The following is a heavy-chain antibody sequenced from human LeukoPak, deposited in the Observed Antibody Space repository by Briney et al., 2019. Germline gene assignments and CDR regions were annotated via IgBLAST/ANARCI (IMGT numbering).Heavy chain of an antibody. Sequence: PSQTLSLTCTVSGVSISSDGYYWSWIRQPAGKGLEWIGRFYTSGTTNYNPSLKSRVTISVDKSKNQFSLKLSSVTAADTAVYYCASTTGTVDYWGQGTLVTVSS. CDR3: ASTTGTVDY. CDR1: GVSISSDGYY. D-gene: IGHD1-1*01. V-gene: IGHV4-61*02. CDR2: FYTSGTT. J-gene: IGHJ4*02.